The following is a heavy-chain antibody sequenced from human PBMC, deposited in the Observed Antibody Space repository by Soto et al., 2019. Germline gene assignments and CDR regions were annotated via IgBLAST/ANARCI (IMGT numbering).Heavy chain of an antibody. CDR3: ARGEFSADDESDWFDP. J-gene: IGHJ5*02. CDR2: IFYNGRT. Sequence: SETLSLTCSVSGGSISSPTYYWGWVRRAPGGGPEWIGNIFYNGRTDYNPSLQSRVTISVDTSKNQFSLRLASATAADTAVYYCARGEFSADDESDWFDPWGHGTLVTVSS. CDR1: GGSISSPTYY. V-gene: IGHV4-39*02. D-gene: IGHD5-12*01.